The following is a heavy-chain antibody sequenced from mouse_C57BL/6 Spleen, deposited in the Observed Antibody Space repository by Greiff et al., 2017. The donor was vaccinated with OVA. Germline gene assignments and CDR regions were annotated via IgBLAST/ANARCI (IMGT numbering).Heavy chain of an antibody. CDR2: ISDGGSYT. V-gene: IGHV5-4*01. CDR3: AREGGDYYGSSCFAY. J-gene: IGHJ3*01. Sequence: EVQLVESGGGLVKPGGSLKLSCAASGFTFSSYAMSWVRQTPEKRLEWVATISDGGSYTYYPDNVKGRFTISRDNAKNNLYLQMSHLKSEDTAMYYCAREGGDYYGSSCFAYWGQGTLVTVSA. D-gene: IGHD1-1*01. CDR1: GFTFSSYA.